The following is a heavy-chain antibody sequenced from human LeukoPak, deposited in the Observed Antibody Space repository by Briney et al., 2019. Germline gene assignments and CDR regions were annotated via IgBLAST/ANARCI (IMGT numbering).Heavy chain of an antibody. CDR1: GFTFSSHG. CDR2: ISYDGTNE. CDR3: AILPSRGVNLASDAFDI. Sequence: GGSLRLSCAASGFTFSSHGMHRVRQAPGKGLEWVAVISYDGTNEYYADSVKGRFTISRDNSKNTLYLQMNSLRAEDTAVYYCAILPSRGVNLASDAFDIWGQGTMVTVSS. V-gene: IGHV3-30*03. D-gene: IGHD3-10*01. J-gene: IGHJ3*02.